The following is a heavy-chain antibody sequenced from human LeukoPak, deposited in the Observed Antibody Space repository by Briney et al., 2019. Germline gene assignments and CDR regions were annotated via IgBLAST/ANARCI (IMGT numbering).Heavy chain of an antibody. D-gene: IGHD1-20*01. CDR2: FDPEDGET. J-gene: IGHJ5*02. Sequence: GVSVKVSCKVSGYTLTELSMHWVRQAPGKGLEWMGGFDPEDGETIYAQKFQGRVTMTEDTSTDTAYMKLSSLRSEDTAVYYCATDRRYNWESGSWFDPWGQGTLVTVSS. CDR1: GYTLTELS. V-gene: IGHV1-24*01. CDR3: ATDRRYNWESGSWFDP.